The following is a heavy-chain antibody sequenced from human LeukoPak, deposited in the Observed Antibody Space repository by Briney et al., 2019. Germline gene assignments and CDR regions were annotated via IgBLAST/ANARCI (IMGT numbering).Heavy chain of an antibody. D-gene: IGHD3-10*01. CDR2: INHSGST. CDR3: ASLWFGEPEPYFDY. V-gene: IGHV4-34*01. CDR1: GGSFSGYY. Sequence: SETLSLTCAVYGGSFSGYYWSWIRQPPGKGLEWIGEINHSGSTNYNPSLKSRVTISVDTSKNQFSLKLSSVTAADTAVYYCASLWFGEPEPYFDYWGQGTLVTVSS. J-gene: IGHJ4*02.